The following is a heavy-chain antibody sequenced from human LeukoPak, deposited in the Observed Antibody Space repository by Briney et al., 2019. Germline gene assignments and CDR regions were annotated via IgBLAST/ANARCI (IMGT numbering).Heavy chain of an antibody. J-gene: IGHJ3*02. CDR2: ISAYNGNT. CDR3: ARDRPRPDGNSFDI. D-gene: IGHD6-6*01. V-gene: IGHV1-18*01. CDR1: GYTFTSYG. Sequence: GASVKVSCKSSGYTFTSYGISWVRQAPGQGLEWMGWISAYNGNTNYAQKLQGRVTMTTDTSTSTAYMELRSLRSDDTAVYYCARDRPRPDGNSFDIWGQGTMVTVSS.